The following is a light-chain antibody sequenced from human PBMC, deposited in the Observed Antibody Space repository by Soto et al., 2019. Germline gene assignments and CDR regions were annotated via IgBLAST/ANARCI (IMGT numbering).Light chain of an antibody. Sequence: DIQMTQSPSTLSASVGDRVTITCRASQSISSWLAWYPQKPGKAPKLLIYDASSLESGVPSRFSGSASGTEFTLPISSLQPDYSAAYYCQLSSTSWETFGQGNKVEIK. J-gene: IGKJ1*01. CDR1: QSISSW. V-gene: IGKV1-5*01. CDR3: QLSSTSWET. CDR2: DAS.